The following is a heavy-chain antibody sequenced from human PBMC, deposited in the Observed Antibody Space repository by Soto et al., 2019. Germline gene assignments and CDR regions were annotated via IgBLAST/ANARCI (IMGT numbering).Heavy chain of an antibody. V-gene: IGHV3-49*04. J-gene: IGHJ4*02. Sequence: GVLRLSCTTSGFTFGSYAMSWVRQAPGKGLEWVGFIRSKAYGATTEYAASVRGRFTISRDDSKSIAYLQIESLKTEDTAIYYCNRPLQFADYVEFDYWGQGTLVTVFS. CDR3: NRPLQFADYVEFDY. CDR2: IRSKAYGATT. D-gene: IGHD4-17*01. CDR1: GFTFGSYA.